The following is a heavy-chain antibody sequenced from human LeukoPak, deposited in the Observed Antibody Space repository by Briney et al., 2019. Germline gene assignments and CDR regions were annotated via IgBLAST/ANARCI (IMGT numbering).Heavy chain of an antibody. V-gene: IGHV5-51*01. D-gene: IGHD3-22*01. CDR3: ARSKVSIYYDSSGYYYTPRPEYFDY. CDR2: IYPGDSDT. J-gene: IGHJ4*02. CDR1: GYSFTSYW. Sequence: GESLKISCKGSGYSFTSYWIGWVRQMPGKGLEWMGIIYPGDSDTRYSPSFQGQVTISADKSISTAYLQWSSLKASDTAMYYCARSKVSIYYDSSGYYYTPRPEYFDYWGQGTLVTVSS.